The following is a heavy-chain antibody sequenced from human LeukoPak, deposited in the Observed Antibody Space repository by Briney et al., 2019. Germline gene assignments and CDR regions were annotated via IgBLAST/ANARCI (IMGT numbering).Heavy chain of an antibody. V-gene: IGHV4-34*01. D-gene: IGHD2-15*01. J-gene: IGHJ4*02. CDR1: GGSFSGYY. Sequence: SETLSLTCAVYGGSFSGYYWSWIRQPPGKGLEWIGEINHSGSTNYNPSLKSRVTISVDTSKNQFSLKLSSVTAADTAVYYCARDDSGLDYWGQGTLVAVSS. CDR3: ARDDSGLDY. CDR2: INHSGST.